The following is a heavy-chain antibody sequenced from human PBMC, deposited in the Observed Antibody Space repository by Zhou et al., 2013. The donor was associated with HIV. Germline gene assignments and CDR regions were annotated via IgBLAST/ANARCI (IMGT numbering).Heavy chain of an antibody. CDR1: GYTFTDFF. J-gene: IGHJ3*01. D-gene: IGHD2-8*02. CDR2: INPNSGDT. V-gene: IGHV1-2*02. Sequence: QVQLVQSGAEVKKPGASVKVSCKASGYTFTDFFIHWVRQAPGQGLEWMGWINPNSGDTELAQRFQGRLALTRDTSTNTVYMDLSGLTYDDTAVYYCARPLLNLRRVAFDLWGQGTMVTVSS. CDR3: ARPLLNLRRVAFDL.